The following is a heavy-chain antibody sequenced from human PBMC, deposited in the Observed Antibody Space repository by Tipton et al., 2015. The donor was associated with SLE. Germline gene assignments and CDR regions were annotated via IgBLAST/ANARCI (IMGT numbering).Heavy chain of an antibody. CDR2: IKGDGITT. J-gene: IGHJ4*02. V-gene: IGHV3-74*01. CDR3: ARDATTVVTPDYFDY. D-gene: IGHD4-23*01. CDR1: GFTFSAYW. Sequence: SLRLSCAASGFTFSAYWMDWVRQAPGKGLVWVSRIKGDGITTTYADSVKGRFTISTDNARSTLYLQMNSLRAEDTAVYYCARDATTVVTPDYFDYWGQGTLVTVSS.